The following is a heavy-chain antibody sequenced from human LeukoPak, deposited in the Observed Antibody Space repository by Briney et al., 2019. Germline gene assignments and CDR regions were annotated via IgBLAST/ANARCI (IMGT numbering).Heavy chain of an antibody. J-gene: IGHJ4*02. Sequence: GGSLRLSCAASGFTFSTSGMHWVRQAPGKGLEWVAVIWYDGSYKYYADSVKGRFTISRDNAKNSLYLQMNSLRAEDTAVYYCARANPPAISFFDYWGQGTLVTVSS. V-gene: IGHV3-33*03. CDR2: IWYDGSYK. CDR3: ARANPPAISFFDY. CDR1: GFTFSTSG. D-gene: IGHD3-9*01.